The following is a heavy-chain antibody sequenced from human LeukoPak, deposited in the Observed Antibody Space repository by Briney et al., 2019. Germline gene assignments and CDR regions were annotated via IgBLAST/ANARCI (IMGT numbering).Heavy chain of an antibody. CDR2: IKEDGSEK. D-gene: IGHD2-8*01. J-gene: IGHJ5*02. CDR1: GFTFSSYW. Sequence: PGGSLRLSCAASGFTFSSYWMSWVRQAPGKGLEWVANIKEDGSEKYYVDSVKGRFIISRDNAKNSLYLQMNSLRAEDTSVYYCARKLMMYTMGWFGPWGQGTLVTVSS. V-gene: IGHV3-7*01. CDR3: ARKLMMYTMGWFGP.